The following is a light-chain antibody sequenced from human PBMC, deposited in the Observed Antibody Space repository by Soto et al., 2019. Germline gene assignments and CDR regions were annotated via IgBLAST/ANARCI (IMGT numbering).Light chain of an antibody. CDR2: DAS. CDR1: QALSNY. V-gene: IGKV1-5*01. Sequence: DIQLTQSPSVLSASVGDTVTITCRASQALSNYLAWYQQKPGKAPKLLIYDASSLESGVPSRFSGSGSGTEFTLTISSLQPDDFATYYCQQYNSYRTFGQGTKVDI. CDR3: QQYNSYRT. J-gene: IGKJ1*01.